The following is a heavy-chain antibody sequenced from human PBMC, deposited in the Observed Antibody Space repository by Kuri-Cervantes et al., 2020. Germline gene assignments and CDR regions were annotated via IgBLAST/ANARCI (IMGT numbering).Heavy chain of an antibody. Sequence: GESLKISCAASGFTFSHYAMHWVRQAPGKGLEWVAVISRDGNNQFYVDSVKGRFTISRDSSKNTLYLQMGSLRAEDTAVYYCARDPPGGEGAFDIWGQGTMVTVSS. CDR1: GFTFSHYA. J-gene: IGHJ3*02. D-gene: IGHD3-10*01. CDR3: ARDPPGGEGAFDI. CDR2: ISRDGNNQ. V-gene: IGHV3-30*04.